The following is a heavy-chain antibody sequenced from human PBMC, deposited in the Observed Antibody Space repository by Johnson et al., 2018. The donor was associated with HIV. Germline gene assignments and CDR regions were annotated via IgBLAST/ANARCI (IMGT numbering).Heavy chain of an antibody. CDR1: GFTFSGYA. D-gene: IGHD3-22*01. J-gene: IGHJ3*02. V-gene: IGHV3-30*04. CDR2: ISYDGSNK. CDR3: ARGRHSSGYYTAAFDI. Sequence: VQLVESGGGVVQPGRSLRLSCAASGFTFSGYAMHWVRQAPGMGLGWVALISYDGSNKYYADSVKGRFIISRDTSKNRLYLQMNSRRAEDTALYYCARGRHSSGYYTAAFDIWGQGTMVTVSS.